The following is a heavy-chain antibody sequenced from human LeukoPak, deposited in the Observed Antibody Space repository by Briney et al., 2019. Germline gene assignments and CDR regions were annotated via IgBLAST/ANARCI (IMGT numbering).Heavy chain of an antibody. CDR1: GGSFSGYY. V-gene: IGHV4-34*01. D-gene: IGHD3-22*01. CDR3: ARGSPHHYYDSSGYPDY. CDR2: INHSGST. Sequence: SETLSLTCAVYGGSFSGYYWSWIRQPPGKGLEWIGGINHSGSTNYNPSLKSRVTISVDTSKNQFSLKLSSVTAADTAVYYCARGSPHHYYDSSGYPDYWGQGTLVTVSS. J-gene: IGHJ4*02.